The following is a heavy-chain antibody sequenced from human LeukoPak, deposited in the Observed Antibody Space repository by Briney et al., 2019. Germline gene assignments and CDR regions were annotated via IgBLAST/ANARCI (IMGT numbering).Heavy chain of an antibody. Sequence: GGSLRLSCVTSGFTFSGYWMHWVRQGPEKGLEFVSRVDNDGHGIIYADSVKGRFTTSRDNVKNTLYLQMNSLRVEDTAVNYCAAGGGWDPSFGVVTHIDAWGKGTTVVVS. CDR2: VDNDGHGI. CDR1: GFTFSGYW. CDR3: AAGGGWDPSFGVVTHIDA. V-gene: IGHV3-74*01. D-gene: IGHD3-3*01. J-gene: IGHJ6*03.